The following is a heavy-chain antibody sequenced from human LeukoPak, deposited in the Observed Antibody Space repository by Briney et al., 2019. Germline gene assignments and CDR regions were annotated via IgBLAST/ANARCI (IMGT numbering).Heavy chain of an antibody. J-gene: IGHJ4*02. D-gene: IGHD6-19*01. V-gene: IGHV3-33*01. Sequence: GGSLRLSCAASGFTFSSYGMHWVRQAPGKGLEWVAVIWYDGSNKYYADSVKGRFTISRDNSKNTLYLQMNSLRAEDTAVYYCARSFSSGWYVPYFDYWGQGTLVTVSS. CDR3: ARSFSSGWYVPYFDY. CDR1: GFTFSSYG. CDR2: IWYDGSNK.